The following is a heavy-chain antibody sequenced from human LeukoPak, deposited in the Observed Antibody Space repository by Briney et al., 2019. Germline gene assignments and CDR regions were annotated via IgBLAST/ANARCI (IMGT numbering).Heavy chain of an antibody. V-gene: IGHV1-8*03. D-gene: IGHD5-12*01. Sequence: ASVKVSCKASGGTFSSYAINWVRQATGQGLEWMGWMNPNSGNTGYAQKFQGRVTITRNTSISTAYMELSSLRSEDTAVYYCARAQDSNSGYENWGQGTLVTVSS. CDR3: ARAQDSNSGYEN. CDR1: GGTFSSYA. J-gene: IGHJ4*02. CDR2: MNPNSGNT.